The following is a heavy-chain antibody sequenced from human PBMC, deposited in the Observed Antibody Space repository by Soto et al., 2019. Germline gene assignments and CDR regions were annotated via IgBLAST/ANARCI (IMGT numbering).Heavy chain of an antibody. D-gene: IGHD6-6*01. CDR2: IKQDGSEK. V-gene: IGHV3-7*01. CDR1: GFTFSSYW. J-gene: IGHJ5*02. Sequence: PGGSLRLPCAASGFTFSSYWMSWVRQAPGKGLEWVANIKQDGSEKYYVDSVKGRFTISRDNAKNSLYLQMNSLRAEDTAVYYCARSIAARLNWFDPWGQGTLVTVSS. CDR3: ARSIAARLNWFDP.